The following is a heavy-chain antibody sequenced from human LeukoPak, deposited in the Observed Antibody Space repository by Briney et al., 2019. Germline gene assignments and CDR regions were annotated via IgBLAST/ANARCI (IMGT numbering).Heavy chain of an antibody. V-gene: IGHV3-9*01. CDR1: GFTFDDYA. CDR3: AKDARGEVTSVKLRGVIRRTYYYYYGMDV. D-gene: IGHD3-10*01. Sequence: GRSLRLSCAASGFTFDDYAMHWVRQAPGKGLEWVSGISWNSGSIGYADSVKGRFTISRDNSKNSVYLQMDSLRTEDTAFYFCAKDARGEVTSVKLRGVIRRTYYYYYGMDVWGQGTTVTVSS. CDR2: ISWNSGSI. J-gene: IGHJ6*02.